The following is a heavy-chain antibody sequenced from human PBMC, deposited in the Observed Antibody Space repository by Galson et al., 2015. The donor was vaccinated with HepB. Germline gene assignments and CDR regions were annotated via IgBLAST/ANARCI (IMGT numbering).Heavy chain of an antibody. D-gene: IGHD5-24*01. CDR2: IIPIFGTA. CDR3: ARDWEMATRPYWYFDL. J-gene: IGHJ2*01. Sequence: SVKVSCKASGGTFSSYAISWVRQAPGQGLEWMGGIIPIFGTANYAQKFQGRVTITADESTSTAYMELSSLRSEDTAVYYCARDWEMATRPYWYFDLWGRGTLVTVSS. V-gene: IGHV1-69*13. CDR1: GGTFSSYA.